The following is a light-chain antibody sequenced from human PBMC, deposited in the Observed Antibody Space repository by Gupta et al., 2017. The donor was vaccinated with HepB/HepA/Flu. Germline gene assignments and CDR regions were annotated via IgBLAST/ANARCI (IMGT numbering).Light chain of an antibody. CDR1: SSHFGNYNF. CDR3: SSYTTSSTRV. Sequence: ALPPPASVAGSPGQSITISCTGTSSHFGNYNFFSWFQQHPGKAPKLMIYEVTKQPSGVSNRFSGSKSGNTASLTISGLQTEDEADYYCSSYTTSSTRVFGGGTKLTVL. J-gene: IGLJ3*02. CDR2: EVT. V-gene: IGLV2-14*02.